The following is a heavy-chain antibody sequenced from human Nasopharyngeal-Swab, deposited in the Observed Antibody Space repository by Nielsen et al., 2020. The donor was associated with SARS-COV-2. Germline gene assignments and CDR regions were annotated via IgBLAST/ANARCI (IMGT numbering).Heavy chain of an antibody. CDR1: GGSVSSGSYY. D-gene: IGHD6-6*01. V-gene: IGHV4-39*01. CDR2: IYYSGST. Sequence: SETLSLTCTVSGGSVSSGSYYWSWIRQPPGKGLEWIGSIYYSGSTYYNPSLKSRVTISVDTSKNQFSLKLSSVTAADTAVYYCARVKIESIAARRFDYWGQGTLVTVSS. J-gene: IGHJ4*02. CDR3: ARVKIESIAARRFDY.